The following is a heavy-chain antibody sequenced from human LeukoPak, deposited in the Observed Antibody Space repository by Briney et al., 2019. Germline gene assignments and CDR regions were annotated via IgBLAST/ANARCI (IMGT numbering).Heavy chain of an antibody. V-gene: IGHV3-53*01. D-gene: IGHD1-26*01. CDR3: ARGGELPSAFDY. CDR1: GFTVSSNH. Sequence: GGSLRLSCAVSGFTVSSNHMSWVRQAPGKGLEWVSVIHRGGNTYYADSVKGRFTIFRDNSTNTMYIQTNSLRAEDSAVYYCARGGELPSAFDYWGQGTLVTVSS. J-gene: IGHJ4*02. CDR2: IHRGGNT.